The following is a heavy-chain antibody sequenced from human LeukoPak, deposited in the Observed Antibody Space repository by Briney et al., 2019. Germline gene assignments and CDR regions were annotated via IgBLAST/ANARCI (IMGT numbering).Heavy chain of an antibody. Sequence: KPSETLSLTRTVSGYSISSGYYWGWIRQPPGKGLEWIGSIYHSGSTYYNPSLKSRVTISVDTSKNQFSLKLSSVTAADTAVYYCARVEAIVLMVYAINNNWFDPWGQGTLVTVSS. CDR2: IYHSGST. V-gene: IGHV4-38-2*02. D-gene: IGHD2-8*01. CDR3: ARVEAIVLMVYAINNNWFDP. J-gene: IGHJ5*02. CDR1: GYSISSGYY.